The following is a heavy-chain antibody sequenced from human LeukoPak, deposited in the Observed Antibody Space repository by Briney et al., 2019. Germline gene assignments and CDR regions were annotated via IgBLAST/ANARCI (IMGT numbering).Heavy chain of an antibody. CDR1: GGSFSGYY. Sequence: PSETLSLTCAVYGGSFSGYYWSWNRQPPGKGLEWIGEINHSGGTNYNPSLKSRVTISVDTSKNQFSLKLSSVTAADTAVYYCARGRENESSGYPDAFDIWGQGTMVTVSS. V-gene: IGHV4-34*01. CDR3: ARGRENESSGYPDAFDI. J-gene: IGHJ3*02. D-gene: IGHD3-22*01. CDR2: INHSGGT.